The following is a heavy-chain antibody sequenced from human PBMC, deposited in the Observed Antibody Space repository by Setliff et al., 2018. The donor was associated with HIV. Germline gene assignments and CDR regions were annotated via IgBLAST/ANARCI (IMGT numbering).Heavy chain of an antibody. V-gene: IGHV1-18*01. D-gene: IGHD3-10*01. CDR3: ARGRSGAGDED. CDR1: GYTFTSYG. Sequence: ASVKVSCKASGYTFTSYGISWVRQAPGQGLEWMGWISAYNGNTNYAEQVQGRVTMTRDTSTSTAYMELRSLRSDDTAVYYCARGRSGAGDEDWGQGTLVTVSS. CDR2: ISAYNGNT. J-gene: IGHJ4*02.